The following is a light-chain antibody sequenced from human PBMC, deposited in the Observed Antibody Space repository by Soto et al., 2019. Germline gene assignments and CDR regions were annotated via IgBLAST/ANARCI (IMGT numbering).Light chain of an antibody. CDR1: QSVSNNY. CDR2: GAS. V-gene: IGKV3-20*01. J-gene: IGKJ1*01. Sequence: IVVTQSPGTLSLSPGERATLSCRASQSVSNNYLAWYQQKPGQAPRLLICGASNRATGIPDRFSGSGSGTDFTLTISRLEPEDFAVYYCHQSGDSPTFGQGTKVDIK. CDR3: HQSGDSPT.